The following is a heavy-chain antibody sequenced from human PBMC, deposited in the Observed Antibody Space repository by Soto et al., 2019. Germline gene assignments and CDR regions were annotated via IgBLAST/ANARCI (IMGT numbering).Heavy chain of an antibody. Sequence: QVQLRESGPGLVKPSQTLSLTCSVSGASVAGGSYYWSWVRQPPGKGLEWIGYIPSRGRPFYNPSLTSRGTISADTSKKQLSLQLTSVTDADTAVYYCARDTYSGYVFGLCGQGTLVNVSS. D-gene: IGHD5-12*01. CDR1: GASVAGGSYY. J-gene: IGHJ5*02. CDR2: IPSRGRP. V-gene: IGHV4-30-4*01. CDR3: ARDTYSGYVFGL.